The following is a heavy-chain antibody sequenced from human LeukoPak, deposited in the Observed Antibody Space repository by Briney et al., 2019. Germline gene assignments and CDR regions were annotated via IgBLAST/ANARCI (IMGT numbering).Heavy chain of an antibody. CDR3: AKVYSGSYYYYMDV. V-gene: IGHV3-21*01. J-gene: IGHJ6*03. CDR2: ISSSGSYI. CDR1: GFTFSRYS. Sequence: GGSLRLSCAASGFTFSRYSMNWVRQAPGKGLEWASSISSSGSYIYYADSVKGRFTLSRGNSKNTLSLQMNSLRAEDTAVYYCAKVYSGSYYYYMDVWGKGTTVTISS. D-gene: IGHD1-26*01.